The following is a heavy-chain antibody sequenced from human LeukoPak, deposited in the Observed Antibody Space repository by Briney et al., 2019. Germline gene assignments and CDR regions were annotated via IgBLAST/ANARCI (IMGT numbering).Heavy chain of an antibody. Sequence: PSQTLSLTCTVSGGSISSGDYYWSWIRQPPGKGLEWIGYIYYSGNTYYNPSLKSRVTISVDTSKNQFSLKLISVTPADTAVYYCARVTGGIAAGYWGQGTLVTVSS. D-gene: IGHD6-13*01. CDR1: GGSISSGDYY. J-gene: IGHJ4*02. V-gene: IGHV4-30-4*08. CDR3: ARVTGGIAAGY. CDR2: IYYSGNT.